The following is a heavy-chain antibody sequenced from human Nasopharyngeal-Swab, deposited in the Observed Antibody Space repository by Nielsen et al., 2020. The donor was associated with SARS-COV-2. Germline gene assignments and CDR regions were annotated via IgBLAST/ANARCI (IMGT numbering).Heavy chain of an antibody. V-gene: IGHV3-7*01. J-gene: IGHJ5*02. CDR1: GFTFFSGHW. Sequence: GESLKISCEATGFTFFSGHWMSWVHQAPGKVLGWVANIKPDGSEKNYVDSVRGRFTISRDDAESSLYLEMNSLRVEDTAVYFCARESISTRHSGWFDPWGQGTLVTVSS. D-gene: IGHD6-6*01. CDR3: ARESISTRHSGWFDP. CDR2: IKPDGSEK.